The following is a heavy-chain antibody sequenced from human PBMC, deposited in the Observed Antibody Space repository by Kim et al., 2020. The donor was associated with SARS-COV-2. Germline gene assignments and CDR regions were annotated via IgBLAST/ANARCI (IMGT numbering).Heavy chain of an antibody. CDR1: GDSISSHY. CDR2: VFHRGST. V-gene: IGHV4-59*11. CDR3: ARNDRSTVLWYFDL. Sequence: SETLSLTCNVSGDSISSHYWSWIRQPPGKGLEWIGYVFHRGSTKYNPSLKSRVTISVDTSKNQFSLKLSSVTAADTAVYYCARNDRSTVLWYFDLWGRGT. J-gene: IGHJ2*01. D-gene: IGHD4-4*01.